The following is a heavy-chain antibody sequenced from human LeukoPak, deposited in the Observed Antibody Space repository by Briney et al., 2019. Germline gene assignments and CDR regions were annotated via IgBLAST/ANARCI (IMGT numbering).Heavy chain of an antibody. Sequence: SQTLSLTCAISGDSVSSNSAAWNWIRQSPSRGLEWLGRTYYRSKWYNDYAVSVKSRITINPDTSKNQFSLQLNSVTPEDTAVYYCAREEYDYVWGSHRYTDIGYFDLWGRGTLVTVSS. CDR1: GDSVSSNSAA. V-gene: IGHV6-1*01. D-gene: IGHD3-16*02. CDR2: TYYRSKWYN. CDR3: AREEYDYVWGSHRYTDIGYFDL. J-gene: IGHJ2*01.